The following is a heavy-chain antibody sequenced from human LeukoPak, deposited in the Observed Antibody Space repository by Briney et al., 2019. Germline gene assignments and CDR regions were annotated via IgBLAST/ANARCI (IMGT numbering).Heavy chain of an antibody. CDR3: ARALMTTVTTLDY. CDR2: IIPIFGTA. V-gene: IGHV1-69*13. Sequence: ASVKVSCKASGGTXSSYAISWVRQAPGQGLEWMGGIIPIFGTANYAQKFQGRVTITADESTSTAYMELSSLRSEDTAVYYCARALMTTVTTLDYWGQGTLVTVSS. D-gene: IGHD4-17*01. J-gene: IGHJ4*02. CDR1: GGTXSSYA.